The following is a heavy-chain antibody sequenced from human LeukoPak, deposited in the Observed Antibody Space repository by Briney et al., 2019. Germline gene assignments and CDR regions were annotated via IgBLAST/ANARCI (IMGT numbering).Heavy chain of an antibody. D-gene: IGHD3-10*01. CDR2: IFSGGVT. CDR3: ARDTDYYGSGRQGYFDH. J-gene: IGHJ1*01. Sequence: GGSLRLSCAVSGFSISDNFMGWVRQTPGKGLEWVSLIFSGGVTYSADSVKGRFAISKDNSRNTLHLQMHSLRVEDTAMYYCARDTDYYGSGRQGYFDHWGQGTLVTVSS. V-gene: IGHV3-66*01. CDR1: GFSISDNF.